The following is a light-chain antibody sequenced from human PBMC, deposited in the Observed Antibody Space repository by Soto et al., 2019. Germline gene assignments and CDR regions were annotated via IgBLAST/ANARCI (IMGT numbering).Light chain of an antibody. CDR2: KNN. J-gene: IGLJ7*01. CDR1: SSNIGNCY. V-gene: IGLV1-47*01. CDR3: AAWDDSLSGPGV. Sequence: QSVLTQPPSASGTPGQRVTISCSGSSSNIGNCYVYWYQQLPGTAPKLLIYKNNQRPLGVPDRFSGSKSGTSASLAISGLRSADEAEYYCAAWDDSLSGPGVFGGGTQLTVL.